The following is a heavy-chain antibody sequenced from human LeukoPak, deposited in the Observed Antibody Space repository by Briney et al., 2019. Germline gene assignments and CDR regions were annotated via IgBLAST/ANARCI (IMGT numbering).Heavy chain of an antibody. Sequence: SETLSLTCSVSGGSFSNYFWSWVRQPAGKGLEWIGRIYPSGNTNYNPSLKSRVTLSVDTSKTHFYLSLSSVTAADTAVYYCARETSQKGAHYMDVWGKGTTVTISS. D-gene: IGHD3-16*01. CDR2: IYPSGNT. CDR3: ARETSQKGAHYMDV. CDR1: GGSFSNYF. V-gene: IGHV4-4*07. J-gene: IGHJ6*03.